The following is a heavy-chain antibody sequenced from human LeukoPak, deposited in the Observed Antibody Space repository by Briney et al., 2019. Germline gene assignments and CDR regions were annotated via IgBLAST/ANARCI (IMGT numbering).Heavy chain of an antibody. CDR1: GGSISSSSYY. D-gene: IGHD3-16*01. J-gene: IGHJ3*02. V-gene: IGHV4-39*01. CDR2: IYYSGST. Sequence: SETLSLTCTVSGGSISSSSYYWGWIRQPPGKGLEWIGSIYYSGSTYYNPSLKSRVTISVDTSKNQFSLKLSTVTAADTAVYCCALRFPAFDIWGQGTMVTVSS. CDR3: ALRFPAFDI.